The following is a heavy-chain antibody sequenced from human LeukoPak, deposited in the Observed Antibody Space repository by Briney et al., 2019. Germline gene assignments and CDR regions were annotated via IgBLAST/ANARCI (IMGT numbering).Heavy chain of an antibody. V-gene: IGHV4-34*01. D-gene: IGHD3-22*01. J-gene: IGHJ4*02. CDR2: INHSGST. CDR1: GGSFSGYY. Sequence: PSETLSLTCAVYGGSFSGYYWSWIRQPPGKGLEWIGEINHSGSTNYNPSLKSRVTISVDTSKNQFSLKLSSVTAADTAVYYCARGQVTKWYYYDSSGYFDYWGQGTLVTVSS. CDR3: ARGQVTKWYYYDSSGYFDY.